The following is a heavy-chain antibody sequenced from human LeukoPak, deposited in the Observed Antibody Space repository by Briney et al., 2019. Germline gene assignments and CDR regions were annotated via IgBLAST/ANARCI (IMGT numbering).Heavy chain of an antibody. D-gene: IGHD6-13*01. Sequence: KPSENLSPTCTVPGGSLSSFYWRWIRQPPRKGLGWVGDIFYSGSTNYNPSLKSRVTISVDTSKNQFSLKLSSVTAADTAVYYCAGRAAAGTRGYYYGMDVWGQGTTVTVSS. CDR2: IFYSGST. V-gene: IGHV4-59*01. J-gene: IGHJ6*02. CDR1: GGSLSSFY. CDR3: AGRAAAGTRGYYYGMDV.